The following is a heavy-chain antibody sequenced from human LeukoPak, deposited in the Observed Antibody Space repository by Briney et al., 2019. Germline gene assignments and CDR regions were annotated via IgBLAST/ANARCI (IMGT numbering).Heavy chain of an antibody. J-gene: IGHJ4*02. Sequence: ASVKVSCKASGYTFTSYAMHWVRQAPGQGLEWMGWISAYNGDTNYAQKVQGRVTMTTDTSTSTAYMELRSLRSDDTAIYYCARDIVSGPPFDYWGQGTLVTVSS. CDR1: GYTFTSYA. CDR3: ARDIVSGPPFDY. CDR2: ISAYNGDT. V-gene: IGHV1-18*01. D-gene: IGHD2-15*01.